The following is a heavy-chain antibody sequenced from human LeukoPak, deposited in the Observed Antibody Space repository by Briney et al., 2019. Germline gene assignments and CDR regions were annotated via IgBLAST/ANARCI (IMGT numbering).Heavy chain of an antibody. CDR1: GYTLTIYG. V-gene: IGHV1-18*01. CDR3: ARLWFGELLSTTAYYFDY. J-gene: IGHJ4*02. CDR2: ISAYNGNT. Sequence: ASVTVSCTASGYTLTIYGISWVGQAPGQGREWMGWISAYNGNTNYAQKLQGRVTMTTDTSTSTAYMELRCLISDDTAVYYCARLWFGELLSTTAYYFDYWGQGTLVTVSS. D-gene: IGHD3-10*01.